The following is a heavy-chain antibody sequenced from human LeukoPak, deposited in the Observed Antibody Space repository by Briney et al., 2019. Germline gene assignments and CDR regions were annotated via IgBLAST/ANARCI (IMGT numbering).Heavy chain of an antibody. D-gene: IGHD7-27*01. J-gene: IGHJ4*02. Sequence: SETLSLTCPVSGGSVTDYYWSWIRQSPGKGLEWIGYIYYTGTSYNPSLKSRVTISADTSKNQFSLKLISVTAADTAVYYCASRKLGNDYWGQGTLVIVSS. CDR3: ASRKLGNDY. CDR1: GGSVTDYY. V-gene: IGHV4-59*02. CDR2: IYYTGT.